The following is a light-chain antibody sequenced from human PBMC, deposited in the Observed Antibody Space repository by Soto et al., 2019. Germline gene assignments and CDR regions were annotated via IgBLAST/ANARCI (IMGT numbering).Light chain of an antibody. CDR3: SSYAGTSTFVV. V-gene: IGLV2-23*02. Sequence: QSALTQPASVSGSPGQSITISCTGTSSDVGSYNIVSWYQQHPGKAPKLMIQEVTKRTSGVSNRFSGSKSGNTASLIISGLQAEDEADYYCSSYAGTSTFVVFGGGTKLTVL. J-gene: IGLJ2*01. CDR2: EVT. CDR1: SSDVGSYNI.